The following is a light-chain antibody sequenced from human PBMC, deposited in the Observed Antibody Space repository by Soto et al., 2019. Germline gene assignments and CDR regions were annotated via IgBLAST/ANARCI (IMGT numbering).Light chain of an antibody. CDR1: SGSIASNY. CDR2: EDN. CDR3: QSYDSSNQV. V-gene: IGLV6-57*04. J-gene: IGLJ3*02. Sequence: NFMLTQPHSVSESPGKTATISCTRSSGSIASNYVQWYQQRPGSAPTTVIYEDNQRPSGVPDRFSGSIDSSSNSASLTISGLKTEDEADYYWQSYDSSNQVFGGGTKVTVL.